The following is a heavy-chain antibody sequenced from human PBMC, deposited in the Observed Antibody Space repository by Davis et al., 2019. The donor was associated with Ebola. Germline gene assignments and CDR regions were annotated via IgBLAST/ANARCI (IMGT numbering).Heavy chain of an antibody. Sequence: GESLKISCAASGFTFSNYAMTWVRQAPGKGLEWVSGGTRTYYADSVKGRFTISRDNSKNTLFLQMNSLRVEDTAVYYCAKGYWATVTASAFDIWGKGTTVTVSS. J-gene: IGHJ6*04. CDR3: AKGYWATVTASAFDI. D-gene: IGHD4-17*01. V-gene: IGHV3-23*01. CDR2: GTRT. CDR1: GFTFSNYA.